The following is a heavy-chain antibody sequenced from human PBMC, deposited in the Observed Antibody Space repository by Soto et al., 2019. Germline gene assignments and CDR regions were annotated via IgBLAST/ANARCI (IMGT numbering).Heavy chain of an antibody. V-gene: IGHV5-10-1*01. J-gene: IGHJ5*01. CDR2: IDPSDSYT. Sequence: GESLKISCNASGYSFTAFWIHWVRQMPGKGLEWLGKIDPSDSYTNYSPSFEGHVTISTDNSITTAYLQWSSLRASDTALYFCARVHKNWFDSWAQGTMVTVSS. CDR3: ARVHKNWFDS. CDR1: GYSFTAFW.